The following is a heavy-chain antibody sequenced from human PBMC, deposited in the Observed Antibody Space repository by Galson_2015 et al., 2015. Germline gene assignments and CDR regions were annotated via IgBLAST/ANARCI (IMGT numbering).Heavy chain of an antibody. Sequence: SLRLSCAASGFTFSSYSMNWVRQAPGKGLEWVSYISSYSNTIYYADSVKGRFTISRDNAKNSLHLQMNSLRDEDTAVYYCARPRSGYYHFDYWGQGTLVTVSS. CDR3: ARPRSGYYHFDY. CDR2: ISSYSNTI. CDR1: GFTFSSYS. V-gene: IGHV3-48*02. J-gene: IGHJ4*02. D-gene: IGHD3-3*01.